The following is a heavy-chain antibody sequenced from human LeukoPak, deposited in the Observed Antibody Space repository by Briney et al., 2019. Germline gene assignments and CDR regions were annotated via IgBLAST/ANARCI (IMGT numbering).Heavy chain of an antibody. J-gene: IGHJ4*02. CDR3: ARTYYDFWSGYSDY. Sequence: GGSLRLSCAASGFTFSTYWMTWVRQAPGKGLEWVANIKQDGNDKYYVDSVKGRFTISRDNAKNSLYLQMNSLRAENTAVYYCARTYYDFWSGYSDYWGQGTLVTVSS. D-gene: IGHD3-3*01. CDR2: IKQDGNDK. V-gene: IGHV3-7*01. CDR1: GFTFSTYW.